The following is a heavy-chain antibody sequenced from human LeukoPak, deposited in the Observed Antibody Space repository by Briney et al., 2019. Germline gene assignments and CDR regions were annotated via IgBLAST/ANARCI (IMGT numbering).Heavy chain of an antibody. D-gene: IGHD3-22*01. V-gene: IGHV3-30*03. CDR1: GFTFSSYG. J-gene: IGHJ6*02. Sequence: GGSLRLSCAASGFTFSSYGMHWVRQAPGKGLEWVAVISCDGSNKYYADSVKGRFTISRDNSKNTLYLQMNSLRAEDTAVYYCARKYYYDSSGYYPSDYYYYGMDVWGQGTTVTVSS. CDR2: ISCDGSNK. CDR3: ARKYYYDSSGYYPSDYYYYGMDV.